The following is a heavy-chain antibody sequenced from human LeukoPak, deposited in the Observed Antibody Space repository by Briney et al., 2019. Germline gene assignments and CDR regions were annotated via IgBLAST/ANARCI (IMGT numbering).Heavy chain of an antibody. D-gene: IGHD5-12*01. CDR1: GGTFSSYA. CDR2: IIPILGIA. V-gene: IGHV1-69*04. J-gene: IGHJ4*02. Sequence: SVKVSCKASGGTFSSYAISWVRQAPGQGLEWMGRIIPILGIANYAQKFQGRVTITADKSTSTAYMELSSLRSEDTAVYYCARDYWLPRYYFVYWGQGTLVTVSS. CDR3: ARDYWLPRYYFVY.